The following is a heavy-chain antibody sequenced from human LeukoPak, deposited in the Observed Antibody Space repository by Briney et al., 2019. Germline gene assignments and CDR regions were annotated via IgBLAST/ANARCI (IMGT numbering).Heavy chain of an antibody. D-gene: IGHD1-26*01. CDR3: ARDDAKWELLDY. CDR2: TYTSGST. Sequence: SETLSLTCTVSGGSISSGSYYWSWIRQPAGKGLEWIGRTYTSGSTNYNPSLKSRVTISVDTSKNQFSLKLSSVTAVDTAVYYCARDDAKWELLDYWGQGTLVTVSS. J-gene: IGHJ4*02. V-gene: IGHV4-61*02. CDR1: GGSISSGSYY.